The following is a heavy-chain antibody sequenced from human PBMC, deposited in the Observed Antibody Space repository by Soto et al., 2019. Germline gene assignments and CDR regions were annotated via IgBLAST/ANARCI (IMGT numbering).Heavy chain of an antibody. J-gene: IGHJ6*02. CDR2: IIPIFGTA. D-gene: IGHD3-10*01. CDR1: GGTFSSYA. CDR3: ARRDGSGSYVSYYYGMDV. V-gene: IGHV1-69*01. Sequence: QVQLVQSAAEVKKPGSSVKVSCKASGGTFSSYAISWVRQAPGQGLEWVGGIIPIFGTANYTQKFQGRVTITADESTSTAYMELSSLRSDDTAVYYCARRDGSGSYVSYYYGMDVWGQGTTVTVSS.